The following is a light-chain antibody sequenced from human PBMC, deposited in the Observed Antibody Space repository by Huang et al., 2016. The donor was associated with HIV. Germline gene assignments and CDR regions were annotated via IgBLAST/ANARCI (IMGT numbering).Light chain of an antibody. J-gene: IGKJ1*01. V-gene: IGKV3-15*01. CDR2: GAS. CDR1: QSISSN. CDR3: QQYNNWPRT. Sequence: EILMTQSPATLSVSPGERATLSCRASQSISSNLAWYQHKPGQAPSLLIYGASTRATGIPASFTGSGSGTEFTLTISSLQSEDFAIYYCQQYNNWPRTFGQGTKVEV.